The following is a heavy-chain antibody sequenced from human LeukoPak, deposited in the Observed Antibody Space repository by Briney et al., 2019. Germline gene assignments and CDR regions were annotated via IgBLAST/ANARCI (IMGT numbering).Heavy chain of an antibody. V-gene: IGHV1-2*02. J-gene: IGHJ3*02. D-gene: IGHD5-18*01. CDR2: INPNSGGT. CDR3: ARVGYSYGQSSAFDI. Sequence: GASVKVSCKASGYTFTGYYMHWVRQAPGQGLEWMGWINPNSGGTNYAQKFQGRVTMTRDTSISTAYMELSRLRSDDTAVYYCARVGYSYGQSSAFDIWGQGTMVTVSS. CDR1: GYTFTGYY.